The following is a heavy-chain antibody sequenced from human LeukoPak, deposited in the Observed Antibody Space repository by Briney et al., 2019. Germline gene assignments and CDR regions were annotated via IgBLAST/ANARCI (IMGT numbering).Heavy chain of an antibody. CDR3: AKAHGGSYHSGID. J-gene: IGHJ4*02. CDR2: ISGSGGST. Sequence: GGSLTLSCAASGFTFSSYAMNWVRQAPGEGLEWISGISGSGGSTYYADSVKGRFGISRDNSKNTLYLQLNSLRAEDTAVYYCAKAHGGSYHSGIDWGQGTLVTVSS. CDR1: GFTFSSYA. D-gene: IGHD1-26*01. V-gene: IGHV3-23*01.